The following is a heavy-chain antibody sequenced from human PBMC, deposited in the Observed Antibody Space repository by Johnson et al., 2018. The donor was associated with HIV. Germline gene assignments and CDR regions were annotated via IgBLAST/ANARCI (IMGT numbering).Heavy chain of an antibody. CDR2: LSCDGVK. D-gene: IGHD2-8*02. Sequence: QVQLVESGGDVVQPGKSLRLSCAASGFTFSSYGMHWVRQAPGKGLQWVAGLSCDGVKYYAASVMGRFTISRDNSKNTVSLQWNSLIIEDTAMYYCATPGIGKCAGGVCFFDRFDVWGPGTMVTVSS. CDR3: ATPGIGKCAGGVCFFDRFDV. J-gene: IGHJ3*01. V-gene: IGHV3-30*03. CDR1: GFTFSSYG.